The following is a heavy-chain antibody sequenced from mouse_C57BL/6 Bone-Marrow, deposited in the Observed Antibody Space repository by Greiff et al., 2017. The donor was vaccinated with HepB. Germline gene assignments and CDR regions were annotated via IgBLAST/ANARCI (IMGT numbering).Heavy chain of an antibody. CDR2: IYPRSGNT. CDR3: ARDGSSYCYAMDY. J-gene: IGHJ4*01. D-gene: IGHD1-1*01. Sequence: QVQLQQSGAELARPGASVKLSCKASGYTFTSYGISWVKQRTGQGLEWIGEIYPRSGNTYYNEKFKGKATLTADKSSSTAYMELRSLTSEDAAVYFCARDGSSYCYAMDYWGQGTSVTVSS. V-gene: IGHV1-81*01. CDR1: GYTFTSYG.